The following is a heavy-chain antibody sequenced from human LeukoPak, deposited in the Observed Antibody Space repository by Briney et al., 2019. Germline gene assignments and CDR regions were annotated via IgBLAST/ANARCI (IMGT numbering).Heavy chain of an antibody. V-gene: IGHV3-23*01. J-gene: IGHJ4*02. CDR3: AKGAYDFLEIAYFDY. CDR2: VIGSSGAT. D-gene: IGHD3-3*01. Sequence: GKSLRLSCAASGFTFRNHALHWVRQAPGKGLEWVAVVIGSSGATDYADSVKGRFTISRDNSKNTLFLQMNSLRAEDTAIYYCAKGAYDFLEIAYFDYWGQGALVTVSS. CDR1: GFTFRNHA.